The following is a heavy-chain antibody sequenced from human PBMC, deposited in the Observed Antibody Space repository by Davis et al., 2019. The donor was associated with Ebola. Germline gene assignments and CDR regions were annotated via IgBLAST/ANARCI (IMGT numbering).Heavy chain of an antibody. V-gene: IGHV3-23*01. D-gene: IGHD3-10*01. CDR2: IGLSADT. Sequence: GGSLRLSCAASGFNFNNYAMSWVRQAPGKGLEWVSTIGLSADTYYADSVKGRFTISRDDAKNTLYLQMNSLRVEDTAVYYCAKNAMVRGVMYYWGQGTLVTVSS. CDR1: GFNFNNYA. CDR3: AKNAMVRGVMYY. J-gene: IGHJ4*02.